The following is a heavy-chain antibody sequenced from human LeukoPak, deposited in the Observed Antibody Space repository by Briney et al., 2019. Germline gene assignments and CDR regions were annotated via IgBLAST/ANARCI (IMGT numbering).Heavy chain of an antibody. D-gene: IGHD6-13*01. CDR1: GFTFSSYA. CDR3: ARAQYSSSWSPFGSDYFDY. Sequence: PGGSLRLSCAASGFTFSSYAMSWVRQAPGKGLEWVSAISGSGGSTYYADSVKGRFTISRDNSKNTLYLQMNSLRAEDTAVYYCARAQYSSSWSPFGSDYFDYWGQGTLVTVSS. V-gene: IGHV3-23*01. CDR2: ISGSGGST. J-gene: IGHJ4*02.